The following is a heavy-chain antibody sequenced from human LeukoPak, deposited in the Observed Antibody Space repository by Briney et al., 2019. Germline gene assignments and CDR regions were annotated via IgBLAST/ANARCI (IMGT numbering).Heavy chain of an antibody. D-gene: IGHD2-2*01. CDR1: GGSISSGNYH. J-gene: IGHJ4*02. CDR2: IYYSGST. CDR3: ARVRRDYCSSTSCSDY. Sequence: SQTLSLTCTVSGGSISSGNYHWSWIRQPPGKGLEWIGYIYYSGSTYYNPSLKSRVTISVDTSKNQFSLKLSSVTAADTAVYYCARVRRDYCSSTSCSDYWGQGTLVTVSS. V-gene: IGHV4-30-4*01.